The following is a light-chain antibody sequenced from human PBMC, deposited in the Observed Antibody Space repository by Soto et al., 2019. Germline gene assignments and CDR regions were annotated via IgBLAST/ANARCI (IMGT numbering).Light chain of an antibody. J-gene: IGKJ1*01. CDR1: QTISSW. CDR3: QHYNSYSEA. Sequence: DIQLNQSPATLSVSVGDRLTITYRASQTISSWLAWYQQKPGKAPKLLIYKASTLKSGVPSRFSGSGSGTEFTLTISSLQPDDFATYYCQHYNSYSEAFGQGTKVDI. CDR2: KAS. V-gene: IGKV1-5*03.